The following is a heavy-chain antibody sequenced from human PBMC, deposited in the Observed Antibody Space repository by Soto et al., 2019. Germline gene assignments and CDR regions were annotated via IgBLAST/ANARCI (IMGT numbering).Heavy chain of an antibody. D-gene: IGHD3-10*01. J-gene: IGHJ4*02. V-gene: IGHV4-34*01. CDR3: ARGPLERVTMVRGVMDLDY. CDR2: INHSGST. Sequence: QVQLQQWGAGLLKPSETLSLTCAVYGGSFSGDYWSWIRQSPGKGLEWIGEINHSGSTNYNPSLKRRVTISEDTSNNQLSLKLSSVNAADTAVYYCARGPLERVTMVRGVMDLDYWGQGTLVNVSS. CDR1: GGSFSGDY.